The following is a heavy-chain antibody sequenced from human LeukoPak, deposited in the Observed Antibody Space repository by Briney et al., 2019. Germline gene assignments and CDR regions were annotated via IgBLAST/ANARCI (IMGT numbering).Heavy chain of an antibody. D-gene: IGHD1-20*01. Sequence: SETLSLTCTVSGGSISSSSYYWGWIRQPPGKGLEWIGEINHSGSTNYNPSLKSRVTISVDTSKNQFSLKLSSVTAADTAVYYCARVRYNWNGGYFDYWGQGTLVTVSS. CDR1: GGSISSSSYY. CDR2: INHSGST. CDR3: ARVRYNWNGGYFDY. J-gene: IGHJ4*02. V-gene: IGHV4-39*07.